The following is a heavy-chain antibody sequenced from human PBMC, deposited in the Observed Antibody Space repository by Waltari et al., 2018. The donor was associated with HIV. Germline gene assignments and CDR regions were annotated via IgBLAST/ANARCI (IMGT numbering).Heavy chain of an antibody. Sequence: QVPLVQPGPELKRPGPSVKASCPASAASSCVNQTTWVRQAPGQGLEWLATLVPTTQRKYSSQKFSGRVTLTADKSTATAFMDLAGLTSDDTAVYYCLLGSHYYESSSYYEEWGPGTLVAVS. CDR2: LVPTTQRK. D-gene: IGHD3-22*01. J-gene: IGHJ4*02. CDR1: AASSCVNQ. V-gene: IGHV1-69*02. CDR3: LLGSHYYESSSYYEE.